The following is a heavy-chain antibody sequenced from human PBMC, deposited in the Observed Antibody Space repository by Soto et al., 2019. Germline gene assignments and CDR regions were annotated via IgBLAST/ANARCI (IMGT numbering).Heavy chain of an antibody. V-gene: IGHV3-23*01. Sequence: EVQLLESGGGLVQPGGSLRLSCAASGFTFNNYAMSWVRQAPGKGLEWVSSISGSAGNTYYADSVKGRFTISRDNSKNTLFLQMNSLRAEYTAVYYCAKSLPSQDNSGWHVWYRYFDLWGRGTLVTVSS. J-gene: IGHJ2*01. D-gene: IGHD6-19*01. CDR2: ISGSAGNT. CDR3: AKSLPSQDNSGWHVWYRYFDL. CDR1: GFTFNNYA.